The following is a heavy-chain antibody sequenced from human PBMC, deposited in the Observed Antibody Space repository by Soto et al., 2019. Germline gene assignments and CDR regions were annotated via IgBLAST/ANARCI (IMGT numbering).Heavy chain of an antibody. CDR1: VFTCSSYA. CDR3: ARAFLEMAPQGYFDY. J-gene: IGHJ4*02. CDR2: ISYDGSNK. D-gene: IGHD3-3*01. V-gene: IGHV3-30-3*01. Sequence: SGGTLRLSGAASVFTCSSYAVHGVRQAPGKGLEWVAVISYDGSNKYYADSVKGRFTISRDNSKNTLYQQMNSLRAEDTGVYYCARAFLEMAPQGYFDYWGQGTLVTVSS.